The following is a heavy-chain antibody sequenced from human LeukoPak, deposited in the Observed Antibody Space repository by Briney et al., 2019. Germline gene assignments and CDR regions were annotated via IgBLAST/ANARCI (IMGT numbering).Heavy chain of an antibody. J-gene: IGHJ4*02. V-gene: IGHV3-9*03. Sequence: PGGSLRLSCAASGFTFDDYAMHWVRQAPGKGLEWVSGISWNSGSIGYAGSVKGRFTISRDNAKNSLYLQMNSLRAEDMALYYCAKTKANKYYYDSSGDHYFDYWGQGTLATVSS. CDR3: AKTKANKYYYDSSGDHYFDY. D-gene: IGHD3-22*01. CDR1: GFTFDDYA. CDR2: ISWNSGSI.